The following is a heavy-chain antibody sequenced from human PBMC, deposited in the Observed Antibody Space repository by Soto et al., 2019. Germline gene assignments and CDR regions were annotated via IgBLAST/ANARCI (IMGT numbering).Heavy chain of an antibody. CDR3: ASWLKGTDIGNYYYGMDV. J-gene: IGHJ6*02. V-gene: IGHV1-69*12. CDR2: IMPIFRAP. Sequence: QVQLVQSGAEVKKPGSSVKVSCKASGGAFSDYAFSWVRQAPGQGLEWLGGIMPIFRAPDYAQKFQGRVTNTADEFTRTAYMEMNSLRSEDTAVYYCASWLKGTDIGNYYYGMDVWGQGTTVTVS. CDR1: GGAFSDYA. D-gene: IGHD2-21*02.